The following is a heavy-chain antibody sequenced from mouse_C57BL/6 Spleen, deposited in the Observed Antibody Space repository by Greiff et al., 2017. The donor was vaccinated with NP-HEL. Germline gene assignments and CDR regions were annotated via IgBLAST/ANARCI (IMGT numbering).Heavy chain of an antibody. CDR3: AREGDGYYSY. CDR2: INPYNGGT. J-gene: IGHJ3*01. CDR1: GYTFTDYY. Sequence: VESGASVKMSCKASGYTFTDYYMNWVKQSHGKSLEWIGVINPYNGGTSYNQKFKGKATLTVDKSSSTAYMELNSLTSEDSAVYYCAREGDGYYSYWGQGTLVTVSA. V-gene: IGHV1-19*01. D-gene: IGHD2-3*01.